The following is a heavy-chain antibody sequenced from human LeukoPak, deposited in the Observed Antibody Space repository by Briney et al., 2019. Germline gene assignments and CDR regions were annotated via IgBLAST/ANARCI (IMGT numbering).Heavy chain of an antibody. CDR3: AAGGVYDLFDY. V-gene: IGHV1-24*01. J-gene: IGHJ4*02. CDR1: GYTLSDLS. Sequence: ASVKVSCKVSGYTLSDLSMHWVRQAPGKGLEGMGGFDPGDGETIYTQKFQGRVTMTEDTSTDTAYMELSILRSEDTAVYYCAAGGVYDLFDYWGQGTLVTVSS. CDR2: FDPGDGET. D-gene: IGHD5/OR15-5a*01.